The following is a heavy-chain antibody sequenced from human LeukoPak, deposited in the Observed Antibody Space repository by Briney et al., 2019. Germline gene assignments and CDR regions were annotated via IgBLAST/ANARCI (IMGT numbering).Heavy chain of an antibody. CDR1: GFTFSSYW. CDR3: ARDGLLGYCSSTSCYGLDY. D-gene: IGHD2-2*01. J-gene: IGHJ4*02. CDR2: IKQDGSEK. V-gene: IGHV3-7*01. Sequence: GGSLRLSWAASGFTFSSYWMSWVRQAPGKGLEWVANIKQDGSEKYYVDSVKGRFTISRDNAKNSLYLQMNSLRAEDTAVYYCARDGLLGYCSSTSCYGLDYWGQGTLVTVSS.